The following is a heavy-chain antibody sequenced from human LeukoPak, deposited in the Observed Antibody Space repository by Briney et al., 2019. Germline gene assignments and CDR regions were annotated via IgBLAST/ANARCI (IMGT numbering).Heavy chain of an antibody. Sequence: SQTLSLTCAISGDSVSSNSAAWNWIRQSPSRGLEWLGRTYYRSKWYNDYAVSVKGRITINPDTSKNQFSLQLNSVTPEDTAVYYCTREKGSSGWYGYYFDYWGQGTLVTVSS. CDR3: TREKGSSGWYGYYFDY. CDR2: TYYRSKWYN. J-gene: IGHJ4*02. V-gene: IGHV6-1*01. D-gene: IGHD6-19*01. CDR1: GDSVSSNSAA.